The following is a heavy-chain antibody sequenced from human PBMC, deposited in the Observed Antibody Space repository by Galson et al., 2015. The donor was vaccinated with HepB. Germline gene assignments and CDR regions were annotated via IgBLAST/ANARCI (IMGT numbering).Heavy chain of an antibody. Sequence: SVKVSCKASGYTFTSYAMNWVRQAPGQGLEWMGWINTNTGNPTYAQGFTGRFVFSLDTSVSTAYLQISSLKAEDTAVYCCARDWVLLWFGERPPGYWGQGTLVTVSS. CDR3: ARDWVLLWFGERPPGY. J-gene: IGHJ4*02. CDR2: INTNTGNP. D-gene: IGHD3-10*01. V-gene: IGHV7-4-1*02. CDR1: GYTFTSYA.